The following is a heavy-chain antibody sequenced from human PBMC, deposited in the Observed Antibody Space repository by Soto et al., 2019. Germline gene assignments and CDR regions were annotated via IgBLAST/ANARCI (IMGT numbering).Heavy chain of an antibody. D-gene: IGHD3-10*01. V-gene: IGHV3-23*01. J-gene: IGHJ6*02. CDR2: ISSSGGTT. CDR3: AKDGASLWFGELVDYYYGMDG. Sequence: WSLRLSCAASGFTFSDYAMNWVRQAPGKELEWFSTISSSGGTTYSADSVKARFTISRDNSKNTVSLQMNSLRAEDTAVYYCAKDGASLWFGELVDYYYGMDGWGPGTTVTVSS. CDR1: GFTFSDYA.